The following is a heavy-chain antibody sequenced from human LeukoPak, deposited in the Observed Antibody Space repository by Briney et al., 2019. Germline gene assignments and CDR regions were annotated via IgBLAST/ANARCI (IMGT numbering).Heavy chain of an antibody. CDR1: GGSISSGGYY. D-gene: IGHD1-1*01. CDR2: IYHSGST. Sequence: SETLSLTCTVSGGSISSGGYYWSWIRQPPGKGLEWIGYIYHSGSTYYNPSLKSRVTISVDRSKNQFSLKLSSVTAADTAVYYCARNNNWKISYTYSYVMAVWGQGTTVTVS. J-gene: IGHJ6*02. CDR3: ARNNNWKISYTYSYVMAV. V-gene: IGHV4-30-2*01.